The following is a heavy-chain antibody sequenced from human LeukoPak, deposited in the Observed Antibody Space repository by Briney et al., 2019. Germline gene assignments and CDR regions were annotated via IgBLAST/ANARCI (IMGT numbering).Heavy chain of an antibody. CDR3: AKLSYGNILTGYYFPLVGFYGMDV. CDR1: GFTFSSYA. V-gene: IGHV3-23*01. Sequence: GGSLRLSCAASGFTFSSYAMSWVRQAPGKGPEWVSAISGSGGSTYYADSVKGRFTISRDNSKNTLYLQMNSLRAEDTAVYYCAKLSYGNILTGYYFPLVGFYGMDVWGQGTTVTVSS. J-gene: IGHJ6*01. CDR2: ISGSGGST. D-gene: IGHD3-9*01.